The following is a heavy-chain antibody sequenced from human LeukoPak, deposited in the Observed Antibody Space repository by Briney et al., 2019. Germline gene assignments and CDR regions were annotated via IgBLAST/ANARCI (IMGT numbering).Heavy chain of an antibody. CDR3: AKPRQYYYDSSPFDY. CDR2: ISGSGGST. Sequence: PGGSLRLSCAASGFTFSSYAMSWVRQAPGKGLEWVSAISGSGGSTYYADSVKGRFTISRDNSKNTLYLQMNSLRAEDTAVYYCAKPRQYYYDSSPFDYWGQGTLVTVSA. V-gene: IGHV3-23*01. J-gene: IGHJ4*02. D-gene: IGHD3-22*01. CDR1: GFTFSSYA.